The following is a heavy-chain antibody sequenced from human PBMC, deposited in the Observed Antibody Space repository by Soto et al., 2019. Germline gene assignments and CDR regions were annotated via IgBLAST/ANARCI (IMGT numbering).Heavy chain of an antibody. J-gene: IGHJ4*02. D-gene: IGHD6-19*01. CDR3: ATKRSRWGQGGRRSGWYYFDY. Sequence: SLEILSVTCTVDGGSMSSAAYSWSWIRQKPGKVLEWIGYIHPNGMPFYNPFLKSRIAISIDKSKNQFSLKMSAVTAADTAVYYCATKRSRWGQGGRRSGWYYFDYWGQGTLVIVSS. CDR2: IHPNGMP. CDR1: GGSMSSAAYS. V-gene: IGHV4-30-2*01.